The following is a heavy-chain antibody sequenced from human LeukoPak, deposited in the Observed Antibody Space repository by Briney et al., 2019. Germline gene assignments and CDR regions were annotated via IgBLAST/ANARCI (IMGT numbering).Heavy chain of an antibody. CDR3: AKSDCSSTSCYTLGFDY. J-gene: IGHJ4*02. D-gene: IGHD2-2*02. CDR2: ISGSGGST. CDR1: GFTFSSYA. Sequence: GGSLRLSCAASGFTFSSYAMSWIRQAPGKGLEWVSAISGSGGSTYYADSVKGRFTISRDNSKNTLYLQMNSLRAEDTAVYYCAKSDCSSTSCYTLGFDYWGQGTLVTVSS. V-gene: IGHV3-23*01.